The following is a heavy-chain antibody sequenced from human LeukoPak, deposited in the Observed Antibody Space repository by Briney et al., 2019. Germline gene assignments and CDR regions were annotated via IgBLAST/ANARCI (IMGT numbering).Heavy chain of an antibody. CDR1: GGSFSGYY. Sequence: SETLSLTCAVYGGSFSGYYSSWIRQPPGKGLEWIGEINHSGSTNYNPSLKSRVTISVDTSKNQFSLKLRSVTAADTAVYYCARWNRRFDYWGQGTLVTVSS. CDR3: ARWNRRFDY. V-gene: IGHV4-34*01. J-gene: IGHJ4*02. CDR2: INHSGST. D-gene: IGHD1-1*01.